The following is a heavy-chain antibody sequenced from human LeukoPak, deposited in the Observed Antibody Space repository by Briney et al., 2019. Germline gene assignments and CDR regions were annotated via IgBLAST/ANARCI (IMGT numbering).Heavy chain of an antibody. CDR3: ARVTMIVVVNWFDP. Sequence: SETLSLTCTVSNGSISSSRYYWGWIRQPPGKGLEWIGEINHSGSTNYNPSLKSRVTISVDTSKNQFSLKLSSVTAADTAVYYCARVTMIVVVNWFDPWGQGTLVTVSS. CDR2: INHSGST. D-gene: IGHD3-22*01. J-gene: IGHJ5*02. CDR1: NGSISSSRYY. V-gene: IGHV4-39*07.